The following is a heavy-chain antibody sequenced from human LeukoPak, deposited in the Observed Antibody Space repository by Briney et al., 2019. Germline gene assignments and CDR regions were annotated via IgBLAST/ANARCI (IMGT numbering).Heavy chain of an antibody. CDR3: ARVRQQLVHDGWFDP. J-gene: IGHJ5*02. Sequence: GSLRLSCAASGFTFSSYAMHWVRQAPGKGLEWVSSISSSSSYIYYADSVKGRFTISRDNAKNSLYLQMNSLRAEDTAVYYCARVRQQLVHDGWFDPWGQGTLVTVSS. V-gene: IGHV3-21*01. D-gene: IGHD6-13*01. CDR2: ISSSSSYI. CDR1: GFTFSSYA.